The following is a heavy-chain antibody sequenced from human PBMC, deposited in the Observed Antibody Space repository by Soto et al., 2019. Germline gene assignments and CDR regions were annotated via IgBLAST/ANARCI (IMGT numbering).Heavy chain of an antibody. CDR1: GFTFGSYG. Sequence: GGSLRLSCAASGFTFGSYGMHWVRQAPGKGLEWVAVIWYDGSNKYYADSVKGRFTISRDNSKNTLYLQMNSLRAEDTAVYYCARDRSYCSSTSCPRDYYYYAMDVWGQGTTVTVSS. J-gene: IGHJ6*02. V-gene: IGHV3-33*01. CDR2: IWYDGSNK. D-gene: IGHD2-2*01. CDR3: ARDRSYCSSTSCPRDYYYYAMDV.